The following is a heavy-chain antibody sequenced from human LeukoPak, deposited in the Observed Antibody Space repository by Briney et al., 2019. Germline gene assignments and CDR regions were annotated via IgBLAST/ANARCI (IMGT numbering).Heavy chain of an antibody. Sequence: SETLSLTCTVSGGSMSCYYWSWIRQPAGKGLEWIGRIYTGGSTNYNPSLKSRVTMSVDTSKNQFSLKVTTVTAADTAVYYCARGAYGGDGRSFFDYWGQGTLVTVSS. D-gene: IGHD4-23*01. CDR1: GGSMSCYY. V-gene: IGHV4-4*07. CDR3: ARGAYGGDGRSFFDY. J-gene: IGHJ4*02. CDR2: IYTGGST.